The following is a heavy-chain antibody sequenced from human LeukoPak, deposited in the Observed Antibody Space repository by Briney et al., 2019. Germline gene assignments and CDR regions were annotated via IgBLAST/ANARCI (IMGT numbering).Heavy chain of an antibody. Sequence: GRSLRLSCVASGYPFSQHGIHWVRQAPARGQGRVAVICPVGNKKKYTDPSRVRLLVHKENPKNTLSLQINSLGAEDTAVYYCVVVLVPAAVWEFDVWGRGTLVAVSP. CDR1: GYPFSQHG. J-gene: IGHJ2*01. V-gene: IGHV3-33*01. D-gene: IGHD2-2*01. CDR2: ICPVGNKK. CDR3: VVVLVPAAVWEFDV.